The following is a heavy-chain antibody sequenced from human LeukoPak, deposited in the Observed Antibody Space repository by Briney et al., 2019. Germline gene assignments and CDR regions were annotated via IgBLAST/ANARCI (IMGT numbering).Heavy chain of an antibody. CDR3: ARDVVQGSGTPGPIDY. Sequence: ASVKVSCKASGYTFTDYYMHWVLQAPGQGLEWMGWINPNSGGTNFAQNFQGRVTMTRDTSISTAYMELSRLRYDDTAVYYCARDVVQGSGTPGPIDYWGQGTLVTVSS. V-gene: IGHV1-2*02. J-gene: IGHJ4*02. CDR1: GYTFTDYY. D-gene: IGHD3-10*01. CDR2: INPNSGGT.